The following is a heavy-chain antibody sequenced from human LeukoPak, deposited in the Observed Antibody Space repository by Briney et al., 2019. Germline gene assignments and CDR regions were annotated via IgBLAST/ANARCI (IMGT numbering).Heavy chain of an antibody. CDR1: GFTFNDYA. Sequence: PGRSLRLSCAASGFTFNDYAMHWVRQAPGKGLEWVPAISGSGGSTHYSDSVKGRFTISRDNSKNTLYLQMNSLRAEDTAVYYCARRAGAYSHPYDYWGQGTLVTVSS. CDR2: ISGSGGST. J-gene: IGHJ4*02. D-gene: IGHD4/OR15-4a*01. CDR3: ARRAGAYSHPYDY. V-gene: IGHV3-23*01.